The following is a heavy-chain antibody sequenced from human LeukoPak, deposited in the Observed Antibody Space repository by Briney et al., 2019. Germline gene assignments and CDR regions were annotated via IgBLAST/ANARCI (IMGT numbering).Heavy chain of an antibody. CDR2: IKQDGSEK. V-gene: IGHV3-7*01. CDR3: ARGYCSGGSCYGAFDI. CDR1: GFTFSSYW. Sequence: PGGSLRLSCAASGFTFSSYWMSWVRQAPGKGLEWVANIKQDGSEKYYVDSVKGRFTISRDNAKNSLYLQMNSLRAEDTAVYYCARGYCSGGSCYGAFDIWGQGTKVTVSS. J-gene: IGHJ3*02. D-gene: IGHD2-15*01.